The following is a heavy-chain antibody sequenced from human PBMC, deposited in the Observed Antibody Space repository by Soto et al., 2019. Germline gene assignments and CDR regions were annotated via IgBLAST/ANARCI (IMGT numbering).Heavy chain of an antibody. CDR1: GFTFTSSA. Sequence: GASVNVSFKASGFTFTSSAVQWVRQARGQRLEWIGWIVVGSGNTNYAQKFQERVTITRDMSTSTAYMELSSLRSEDTAVYYCAAEGMELRSCRFGYSYYGMELWGQGTRVTGPS. D-gene: IGHD1-7*01. CDR3: AAEGMELRSCRFGYSYYGMEL. V-gene: IGHV1-58*01. CDR2: IVVGSGNT. J-gene: IGHJ6*02.